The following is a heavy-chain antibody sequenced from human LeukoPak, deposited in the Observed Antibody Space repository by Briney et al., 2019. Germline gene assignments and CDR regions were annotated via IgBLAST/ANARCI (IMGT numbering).Heavy chain of an antibody. J-gene: IGHJ6*02. V-gene: IGHV5-51*01. D-gene: IGHD3-22*01. CDR2: IYPGDSDT. Sequence: GESLKISCKGSGYSFTSYWIGWVRQMPGKGLEWMGIIYPGDSDTRYSPSFQGQVTISADKSISTACLQWSSLKASDTAMYYCARHESSGYYPHYYYYYGMDVWGQGTTVTVSS. CDR1: GYSFTSYW. CDR3: ARHESSGYYPHYYYYYGMDV.